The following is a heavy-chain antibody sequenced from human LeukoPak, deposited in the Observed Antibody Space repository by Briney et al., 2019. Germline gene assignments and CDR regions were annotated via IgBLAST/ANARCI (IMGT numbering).Heavy chain of an antibody. Sequence: GGSLRLSCAASGFTFRNYAMSWVLQAPGKGLEWVGRIRGKTDRGTGDYAAPVKGRFTISRDDSTNTVHLQMNSLKTEDTAVYYCTTEVGGEGYWGQGTLVTVSS. V-gene: IGHV3-15*01. D-gene: IGHD7-27*01. J-gene: IGHJ4*02. CDR2: IRGKTDRGTG. CDR3: TTEVGGEGY. CDR1: GFTFRNYA.